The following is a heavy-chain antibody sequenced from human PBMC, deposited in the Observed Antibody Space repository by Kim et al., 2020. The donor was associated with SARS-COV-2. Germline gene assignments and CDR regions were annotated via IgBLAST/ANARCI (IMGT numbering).Heavy chain of an antibody. CDR1: GFTFSSYW. CDR3: ASVMIGSHMDV. CDR2: INSDGSST. V-gene: IGHV3-74*01. J-gene: IGHJ6*03. D-gene: IGHD2-21*01. Sequence: GGSLRLSCAASGFTFSSYWMHWVRQAPGKGLVWVSRINSDGSSTSYADSVKGRFTISRDNANNTLYLQMNSLRAEDTAVYYCASVMIGSHMDVWGKGTTVTVSS.